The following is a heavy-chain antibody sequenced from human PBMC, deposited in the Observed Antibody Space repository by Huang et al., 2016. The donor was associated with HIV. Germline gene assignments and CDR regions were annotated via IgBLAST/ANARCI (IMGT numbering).Heavy chain of an antibody. J-gene: IGHJ4*02. V-gene: IGHV4-31*03. Sequence: QVQLQESGPGLVKPSQTLSLTCTVAGDSIRSGGYYWTWNRQYPAKGLGWIGYIYYSGSSDYNPSLKIRVSISIDAFKNRVALKLKSVTVADTAVYYCARAPATHSVFFYWGQGTLVTVSA. D-gene: IGHD3-3*01. CDR1: GDSIRSGGYY. CDR2: IYYSGSS. CDR3: ARAPATHSVFFY.